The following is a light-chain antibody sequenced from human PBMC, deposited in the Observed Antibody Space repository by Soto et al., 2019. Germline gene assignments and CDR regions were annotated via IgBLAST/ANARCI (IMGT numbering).Light chain of an antibody. V-gene: IGLV6-57*02. CDR3: QSYDSSNHAV. J-gene: IGLJ7*01. CDR2: EDN. CDR1: SGSIASNY. Sequence: NFRLTQPHSVSESPGKTVTISCTGSSGSIASNYVQWYQQRPGSAPTTVIYEDNQRPSGVPDRFSGSIDSSSNSASLTISGLKTEDEADYYCQSYDSSNHAVFGGGTQLTVL.